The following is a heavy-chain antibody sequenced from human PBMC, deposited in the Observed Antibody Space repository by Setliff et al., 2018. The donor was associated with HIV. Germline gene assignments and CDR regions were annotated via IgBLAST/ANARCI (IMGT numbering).Heavy chain of an antibody. J-gene: IGHJ4*02. V-gene: IGHV4-39*01. D-gene: IGHD3-16*01. CDR3: VNPSGAMGDLDS. Sequence: SETLSLTCTVSGGSISSTNYFWGWIRQPPGKGLEWIGTIYYHGSTYYNPSLKSRVTISIDTSRNQLSLQLTSVTAADTAVYYCVNPSGAMGDLDSWGQGTLVTVSS. CDR2: IYYHGST. CDR1: GGSISSTNYF.